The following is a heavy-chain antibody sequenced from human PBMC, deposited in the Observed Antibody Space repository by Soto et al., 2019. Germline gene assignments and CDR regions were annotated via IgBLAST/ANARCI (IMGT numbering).Heavy chain of an antibody. CDR2: IYYSGST. D-gene: IGHD2-2*01. Sequence: PSETLSLTCAVSGASFSTSNWWTWVRQSPGKGLEWIGEIYYSGSTYYNPSLKGRVTISLDKSNNHFSLDVTSVTAADTAIYYCARVRGLGSTSPYYYYGMDVWGPGTTVTVSS. CDR3: ARVRGLGSTSPYYYYGMDV. J-gene: IGHJ6*02. CDR1: GASFSTSNW. V-gene: IGHV4-4*02.